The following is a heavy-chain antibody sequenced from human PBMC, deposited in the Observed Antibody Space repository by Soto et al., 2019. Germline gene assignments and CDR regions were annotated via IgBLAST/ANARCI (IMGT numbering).Heavy chain of an antibody. Sequence: QVQLVQSGAEVKKPGSKMKVSCKASRGTFSSYTISWVRQAPGQGLEWMGRIIPILGIANYAQKFQGRVTITADKSTSTAYMELSSLRSEDTAVYYCAIRYCSSTSCYAHYYYYGMDVWGQGTTVTVSS. CDR1: RGTFSSYT. V-gene: IGHV1-69*02. CDR2: IIPILGIA. D-gene: IGHD2-2*01. CDR3: AIRYCSSTSCYAHYYYYGMDV. J-gene: IGHJ6*02.